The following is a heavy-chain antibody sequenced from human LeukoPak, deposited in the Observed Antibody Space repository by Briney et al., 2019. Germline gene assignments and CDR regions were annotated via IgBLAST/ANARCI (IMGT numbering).Heavy chain of an antibody. Sequence: PSETLSLTCDVSGGSIDSTNWWDWVRQPPGKGLEWIGEIHHDGRINYNPSLKSRVTLSVDKSKNQFSLRLNSVTAADTAMYYCARSHDHLWGNYPDYWGQGTLVTVSS. CDR1: GGSIDSTNW. J-gene: IGHJ4*02. CDR2: IHHDGRI. D-gene: IGHD3-16*02. CDR3: ARSHDHLWGNYPDY. V-gene: IGHV4/OR15-8*01.